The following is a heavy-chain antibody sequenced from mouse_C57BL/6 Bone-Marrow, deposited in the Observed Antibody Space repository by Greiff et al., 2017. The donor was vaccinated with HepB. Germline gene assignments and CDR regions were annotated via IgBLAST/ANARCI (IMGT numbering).Heavy chain of an antibody. CDR2: IFPGSGST. D-gene: IGHD2-5*01. Sequence: QVQLQQSGPELVKPGASVKISCKASGYTFTDYYINWVKQRPGQGLEWIGWIFPGSGSTYYNEKFKGKATLTVDKSSSTAYMLISSLTSEASAVYFCARRDYSNYDWYFDVWGTGTTVTVSS. J-gene: IGHJ1*03. CDR1: GYTFTDYY. V-gene: IGHV1-75*01. CDR3: ARRDYSNYDWYFDV.